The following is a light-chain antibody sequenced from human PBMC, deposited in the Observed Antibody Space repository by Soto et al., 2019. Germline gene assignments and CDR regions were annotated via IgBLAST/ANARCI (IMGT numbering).Light chain of an antibody. J-gene: IGKJ1*01. CDR2: DAS. CDR3: QQYNTYSPDRK. CDR1: QSIGRW. V-gene: IGKV1-5*01. Sequence: DIQMTQSPSALSAFVGDRVTITCRASQSIGRWLAWYQQKPGKAPKLLIYDASSLESGVPSRFSGSGYGTEFTLTISSLQPDDFATYYCQQYNTYSPDRKFGKGTKVDI.